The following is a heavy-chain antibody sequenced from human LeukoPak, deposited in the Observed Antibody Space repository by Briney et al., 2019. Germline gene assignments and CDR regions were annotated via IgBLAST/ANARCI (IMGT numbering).Heavy chain of an antibody. D-gene: IGHD7-27*01. CDR2: IIPIFGTA. V-gene: IGHV1-69*05. J-gene: IGHJ4*02. CDR1: GYTFTSYG. Sequence: ASVKVSCKASGYTFTSYGISWVRQAPGQGLEWMGGIIPIFGTANYAQKFQGRVTITTDESTSTAYMELSSLRSEDTAVYYCARRRTLTGELDYWGQGTLVTVSS. CDR3: ARRRTLTGELDY.